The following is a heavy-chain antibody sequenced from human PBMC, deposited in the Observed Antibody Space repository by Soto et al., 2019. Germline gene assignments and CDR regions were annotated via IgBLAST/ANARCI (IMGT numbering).Heavy chain of an antibody. Sequence: LRLSCAASEFTFSSYAMSWVRQAPGKGLEWVSAISGSGGSTYYADSVKGRFTISRDNSKNTLYLQMNSLRAEDTAVYYCAKRSGAGSIAAAVWFDPWGQGTLVTVSS. V-gene: IGHV3-23*01. CDR1: EFTFSSYA. J-gene: IGHJ5*02. CDR2: ISGSGGST. D-gene: IGHD6-13*01. CDR3: AKRSGAGSIAAAVWFDP.